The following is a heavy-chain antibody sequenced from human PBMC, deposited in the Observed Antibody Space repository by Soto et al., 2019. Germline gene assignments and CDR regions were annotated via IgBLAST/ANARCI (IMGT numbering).Heavy chain of an antibody. CDR1: GYTFTSYG. J-gene: IGHJ4*02. Sequence: ASVKVSCKASGYTFTSYGISWVRQAPGQGLEWMGWISAYNGNTNYAQKLQGRVTMTTDTSTSTAYMELRSLRSDDTAVYYCVRDGEPYYSGSGTRDFDYWGQGTLVTVSS. CDR3: VRDGEPYYSGSGTRDFDY. V-gene: IGHV1-18*01. D-gene: IGHD3-10*01. CDR2: ISAYNGNT.